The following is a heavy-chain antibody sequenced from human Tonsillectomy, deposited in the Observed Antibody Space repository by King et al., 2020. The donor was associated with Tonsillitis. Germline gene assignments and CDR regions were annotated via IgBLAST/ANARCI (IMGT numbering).Heavy chain of an antibody. J-gene: IGHJ4*02. V-gene: IGHV3-74*01. CDR2: INFDGSST. D-gene: IGHD2-15*01. CDR1: GFSFSSYW. CDR3: ARASLFEGPIDFDY. Sequence: EGQLVQSGGGLVQPGGSLRLSCAASGFSFSSYWMHWVRQAPGKGLVWVSRINFDGSSTSYADSVKGRFTISRDNARHTLYLQMNSLRAEDTAVYYCARASLFEGPIDFDYWGQGTLVTVSS.